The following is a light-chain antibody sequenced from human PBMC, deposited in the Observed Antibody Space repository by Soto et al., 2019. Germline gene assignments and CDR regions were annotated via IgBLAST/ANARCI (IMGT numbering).Light chain of an antibody. CDR3: QQYGSSPTWT. CDR2: GAS. Sequence: ESVLTQSPGTLSLSPGERATLSCRASQSVSSNYSAWYQQKPGQAPRLLIYGASTRATGIPDRFSGSGSGTDFTLTISRLEPEDSAVYYCQQYGSSPTWTLGQGTKVDIK. J-gene: IGKJ1*01. V-gene: IGKV3-20*01. CDR1: QSVSSNY.